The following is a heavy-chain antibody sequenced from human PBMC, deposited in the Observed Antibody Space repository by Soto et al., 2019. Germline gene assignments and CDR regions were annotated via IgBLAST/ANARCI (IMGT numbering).Heavy chain of an antibody. J-gene: IGHJ6*02. CDR1: GFTFRGST. CDR2: IRSKANSYAT. CDR3: TRQTRTTVVDYYYYGMDL. V-gene: IGHV3-73*01. Sequence: HPXGFLRLSGAASGFTFRGSTMHWVRQASGKGLDWVGRIRSKANSYATAYAASVKGRFTISRDDSKNTAYLQMNSLKKEDTAVYYCTRQTRTTVVDYYYYGMDLWGQGTTVTVSS. D-gene: IGHD4-17*01.